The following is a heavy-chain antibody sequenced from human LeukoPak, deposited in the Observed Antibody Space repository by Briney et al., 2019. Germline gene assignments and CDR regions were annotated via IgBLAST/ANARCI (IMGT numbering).Heavy chain of an antibody. CDR1: GFTVSSNY. CDR2: IYSGGST. J-gene: IGHJ4*02. Sequence: GGSLRLSCAASGFTVSSNYMGWVRQAPGKGLEWVSVIYSGGSTYYADSVKGRFTISRDNSKNTLYLQMNSLRAEDTAVYYCARVYGSGSYYVDYWGQGTLVTVSS. V-gene: IGHV3-66*01. D-gene: IGHD3-10*01. CDR3: ARVYGSGSYYVDY.